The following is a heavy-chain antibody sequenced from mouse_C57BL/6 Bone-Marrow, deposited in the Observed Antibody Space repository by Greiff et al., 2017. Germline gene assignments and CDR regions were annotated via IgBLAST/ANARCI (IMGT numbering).Heavy chain of an antibody. D-gene: IGHD1-1*02. CDR2: IYPRSGNT. V-gene: IGHV1-81*01. Sequence: QVQLQQSGAELARPGASVKLSCKASGYTFTSYGISWVKQRTGQGLEWIGEIYPRSGNTYYNETFKGQATLTADKSSSTAYMELRSLTSEDSAVYFFARHYGAYWGQGTLVTVSA. J-gene: IGHJ3*01. CDR3: ARHYGAY. CDR1: GYTFTSYG.